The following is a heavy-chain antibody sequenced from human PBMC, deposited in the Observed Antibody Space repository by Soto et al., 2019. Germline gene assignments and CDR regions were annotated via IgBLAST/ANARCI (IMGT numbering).Heavy chain of an antibody. J-gene: IGHJ4*02. D-gene: IGHD2-21*02. CDR2: ISYDGSNK. V-gene: IGHV3-30*18. CDR1: GFTFSSYG. CDR3: AKSGGNSPFDY. Sequence: QVQLVESGGGVVQPGRSLRLSCAASGFTFSSYGMHWVRQAPGKGLEWVAVISYDGSNKYYADSVKGRFTISRDNSTNTLYLQMNSLSAEDTAVYYCAKSGGNSPFDYWGQGTLVTVSS.